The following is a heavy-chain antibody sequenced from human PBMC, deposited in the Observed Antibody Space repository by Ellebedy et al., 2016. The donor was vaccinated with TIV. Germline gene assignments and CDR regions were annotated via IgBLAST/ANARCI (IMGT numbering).Heavy chain of an antibody. CDR2: ISAYNGNT. V-gene: IGHV1-18*04. Sequence: ASVKVSXXASGYTFTSYGISWVRQAPGQGLEWMGWISAYNGNTNYAQKPQGRVTMTTDTSTSTAYMELRSLRSDDTAVYYCATIAVAGTDDYWGQGTLVTVSS. CDR3: ATIAVAGTDDY. J-gene: IGHJ4*02. CDR1: GYTFTSYG. D-gene: IGHD6-19*01.